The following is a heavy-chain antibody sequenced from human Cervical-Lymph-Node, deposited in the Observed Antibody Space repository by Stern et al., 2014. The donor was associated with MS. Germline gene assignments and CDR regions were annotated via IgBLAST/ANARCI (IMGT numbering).Heavy chain of an antibody. CDR2: INHSGSS. D-gene: IGHD2-15*01. J-gene: IGHJ5*02. CDR1: GGSFSGYY. V-gene: IGHV4-34*01. CDR3: ARGGIFDP. Sequence: QVQLQQWGTGLLRPSETLSLTCAVSGGSFSGYYWTWIRQPPGQGLEWLGEINHSGSSSYNPSLKSRITNSVDMSQSTFYLQMRTVTAADTAVYYCARGGIFDPWGQGTLVTVSS.